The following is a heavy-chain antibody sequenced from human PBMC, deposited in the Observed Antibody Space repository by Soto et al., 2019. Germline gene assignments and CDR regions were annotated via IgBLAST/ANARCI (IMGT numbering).Heavy chain of an antibody. V-gene: IGHV3-30*18. D-gene: IGHD3-22*01. CDR2: ISYDGSNK. CDR3: AKTRGYYDSSGQYYFDY. Sequence: QVQLVESGGGVVQPGRSLRLSCAASGFTFSSYGMHWVRQAPGKGLEWVAVISYDGSNKYYADSVKGRFTISRDNSNNTLYLQMNSLRAEDTAVYYCAKTRGYYDSSGQYYFDYWGQGTLVTVSS. J-gene: IGHJ4*02. CDR1: GFTFSSYG.